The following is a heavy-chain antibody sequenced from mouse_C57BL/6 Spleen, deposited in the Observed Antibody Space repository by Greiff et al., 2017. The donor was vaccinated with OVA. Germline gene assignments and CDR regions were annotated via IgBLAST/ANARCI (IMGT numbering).Heavy chain of an antibody. CDR3: VEGDSSGWFAY. V-gene: IGHV1-74*01. Sequence: QVQLQQPGAELVKPGASVKVSCKASGYTFTSYWMHWVKQRPGQGLEWIGRIHPSDSDTNYNQKFKGKATLTVDKSSSTAYMQLSSLTSEDSAVYYCVEGDSSGWFAYWGQGTLVTVSA. CDR2: IHPSDSDT. CDR1: GYTFTSYW. D-gene: IGHD3-2*02. J-gene: IGHJ3*01.